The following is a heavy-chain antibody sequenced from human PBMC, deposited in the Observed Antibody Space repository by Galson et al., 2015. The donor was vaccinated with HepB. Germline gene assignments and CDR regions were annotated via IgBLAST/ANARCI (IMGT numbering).Heavy chain of an antibody. J-gene: IGHJ5*02. CDR2: INHSGST. CDR3: ARGLSETGTTNWFDP. Sequence: ETLSLTCAVYGGSFSGYYWSWIRQPPGKGLEWIGEINHSGSTNYNPSLKSRVTISVDTSKNQFSLKLSSVTAADTAVYYCARGLSETGTTNWFDPWGQGTLVTVSS. CDR1: GGSFSGYY. D-gene: IGHD1-7*01. V-gene: IGHV4-34*01.